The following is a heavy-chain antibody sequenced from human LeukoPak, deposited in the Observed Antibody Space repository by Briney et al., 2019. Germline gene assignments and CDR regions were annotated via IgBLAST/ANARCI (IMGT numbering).Heavy chain of an antibody. J-gene: IGHJ4*02. V-gene: IGHV3-30*09. D-gene: IGHD3-3*01. Sequence: PGGSLRLSCAASGFTFSNYAMHWVRQAPGKGLEWVALISYDGSNKCYADSVKGRFAISRDNSKNTLYLQMNSLRGEDTAAYYCARGAPRNYDFWSGPFDYWGQGSLVTVSS. CDR3: ARGAPRNYDFWSGPFDY. CDR2: ISYDGSNK. CDR1: GFTFSNYA.